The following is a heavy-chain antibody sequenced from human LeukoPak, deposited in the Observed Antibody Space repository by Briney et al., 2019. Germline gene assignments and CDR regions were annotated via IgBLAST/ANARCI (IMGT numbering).Heavy chain of an antibody. CDR2: ISGSGATT. J-gene: IGHJ4*02. D-gene: IGHD3-10*01. CDR1: GFGFSNYA. Sequence: GGSLRLSCAASGFGFSNYAMSWVRQAPGQGLEGVSAISGSGATTHYTDSVRGRFTISRDNSKNTLYLQMNSLRVEDTAVYYCAKPFTYGSGSSFQTFDSWGQGILVTVSS. V-gene: IGHV3-23*01. CDR3: AKPFTYGSGSSFQTFDS.